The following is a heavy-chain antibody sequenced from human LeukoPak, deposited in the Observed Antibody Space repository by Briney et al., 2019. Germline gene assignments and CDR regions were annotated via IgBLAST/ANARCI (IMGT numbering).Heavy chain of an antibody. Sequence: GASVKVSCKASGYTFTSYDINWVRQATGQGLEWMGWMNPNSGNTGYAQKFQGRVTMTRNTSISTAYMELSSLRSEDTAVYYCARGPPYDFWSGYYSHSYYYYGIDVWGQGTTVTVSS. D-gene: IGHD3-3*01. CDR3: ARGPPYDFWSGYYSHSYYYYGIDV. CDR1: GYTFTSYD. J-gene: IGHJ6*02. CDR2: MNPNSGNT. V-gene: IGHV1-8*01.